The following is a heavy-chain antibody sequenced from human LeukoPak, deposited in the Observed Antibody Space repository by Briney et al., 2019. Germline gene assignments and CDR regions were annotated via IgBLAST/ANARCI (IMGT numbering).Heavy chain of an antibody. J-gene: IGHJ4*02. V-gene: IGHV4-4*07. CDR3: ARENSGSYREFDY. D-gene: IGHD1-26*01. Sequence: PSETLSLTCTVSGGSISSYCWSWIRQHAGKGLEWIGRIYTSASTNYNASLKSRVSMSVDTSKNQFSLKLSSVTAADTAVFYCARENSGSYREFDYWGQGTLVTVSS. CDR1: GGSISSYC. CDR2: IYTSAST.